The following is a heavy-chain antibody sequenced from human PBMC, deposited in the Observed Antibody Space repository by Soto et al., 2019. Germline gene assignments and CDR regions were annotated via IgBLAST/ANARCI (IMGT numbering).Heavy chain of an antibody. J-gene: IGHJ4*02. V-gene: IGHV3-21*02. Sequence: EVQLVESGGGLVKPGGSLRLSCAASGFTFSSYSMNWVRQAPGKGLEWVSSITGSSSYIYYADSVKGRFTISRDNAKNSLYLQMNRLRAEDTAVYDCARDVYYYASSAYWAYWGQGTLVTVSS. CDR3: ARDVYYYASSAYWAY. CDR1: GFTFSSYS. D-gene: IGHD3-22*01. CDR2: ITGSSSYI.